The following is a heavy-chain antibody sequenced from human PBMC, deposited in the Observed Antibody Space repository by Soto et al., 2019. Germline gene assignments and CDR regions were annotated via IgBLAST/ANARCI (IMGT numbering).Heavy chain of an antibody. CDR3: ARDRSGSYRFDY. Sequence: GASVKVSCKASGGTFSSYAISWVRQAPGQGLEWMGGIIPIFGTANYAQKFQGRVTITADESTSTAYMELSSLRSEDTAVYYCARDRSGSYRFDYWGQGTLVTVSS. CDR1: GGTFSSYA. V-gene: IGHV1-69*13. J-gene: IGHJ4*02. CDR2: IIPIFGTA. D-gene: IGHD1-26*01.